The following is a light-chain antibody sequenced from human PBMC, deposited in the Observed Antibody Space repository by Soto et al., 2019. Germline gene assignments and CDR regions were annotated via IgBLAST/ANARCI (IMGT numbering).Light chain of an antibody. CDR2: EVS. V-gene: IGLV2-8*01. CDR1: NSDVGGYNY. CDR3: SSYAGSNNFV. Sequence: QSVLTQPPSPSGSPGQSVTISCPGNNSDVGGYNYVSWYQQHPGKAPKLMIYEVSKRPSGVPDRFSGSKSGNTASLTVSGLQAEDEADYYWSSYAGSNNFVFGTGTKVTVL. J-gene: IGLJ1*01.